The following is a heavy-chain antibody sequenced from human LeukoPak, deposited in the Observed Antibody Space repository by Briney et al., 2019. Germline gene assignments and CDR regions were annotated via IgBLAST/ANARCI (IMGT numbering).Heavy chain of an antibody. V-gene: IGHV4-59*01. J-gene: IGHJ4*02. CDR1: VGSFSVYY. D-gene: IGHD4-11*01. CDR3: AREGVTKYYFDY. Sequence: SETLSLTCAVYVGSFSVYYGSWIREPPGEGGEWIWYIYYSGSTDYNPSLKSRVTISVDTSKNQFSLKLSSVTAADTAVYYCAREGVTKYYFDYWGQGTLVTVSS. CDR2: IYYSGST.